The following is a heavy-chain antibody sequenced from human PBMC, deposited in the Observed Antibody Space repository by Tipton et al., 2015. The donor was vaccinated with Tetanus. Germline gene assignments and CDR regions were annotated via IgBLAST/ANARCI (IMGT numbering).Heavy chain of an antibody. D-gene: IGHD3-22*01. CDR3: ARQHYYDSSGPPGH. CDR1: GFTFSSYG. CDR2: IWYDGSNK. V-gene: IGHV3-33*01. J-gene: IGHJ4*02. Sequence: SLRLSCAASGFTFSSYGMHWVRQAPGKGLEWVAVIWYDGSNKYYADSVKGRFTISRDNSKNTLYLQMNSLRAEDTAVYYCARQHYYDSSGPPGHWGQGTLVTVSS.